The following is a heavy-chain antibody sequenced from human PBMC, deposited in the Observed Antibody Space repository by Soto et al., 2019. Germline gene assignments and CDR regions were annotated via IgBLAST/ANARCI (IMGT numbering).Heavy chain of an antibody. J-gene: IGHJ4*02. D-gene: IGHD2-15*01. CDR3: AKRADGGGGGSCPLPSFVR. CDR2: LSGSGGST. V-gene: IGHV3-23*01. Sequence: GGSLRLSCAASGFTFSSYAMSWVRQAPGKGLEWVSSLSGSGGSTYYADSVKGRFTISRDNSKNTLYLQMNSLRAEDTAVYYCAKRADGGGGGSCPLPSFVRWCPGPLVTV. CDR1: GFTFSSYA.